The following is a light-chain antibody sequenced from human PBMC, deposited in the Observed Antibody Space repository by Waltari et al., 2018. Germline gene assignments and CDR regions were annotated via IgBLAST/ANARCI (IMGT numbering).Light chain of an antibody. CDR2: SND. CDR1: SSTIERDI. V-gene: IGLV1-44*01. J-gene: IGLJ2*01. Sequence: HSLLPQPPSASGTPGQRVTISCSGSSSTIERDIVNGYQQLPGTAPKLLIQSNDQRPSGVPDRFSGSKSGTSASLAISGLQSEDETDYYCAAWDDSLDGLVFGGGTKLTVL. CDR3: AAWDDSLDGLV.